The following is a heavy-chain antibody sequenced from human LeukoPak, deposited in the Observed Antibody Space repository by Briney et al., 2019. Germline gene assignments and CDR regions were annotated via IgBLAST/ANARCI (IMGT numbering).Heavy chain of an antibody. CDR2: ISYDGSNK. J-gene: IGHJ4*02. D-gene: IGHD1-26*01. V-gene: IGHV3-30*03. Sequence: GGSLRLSCAASGFTFNSYGMSWVRQAPGKGLEWVAVISYDGSNKYYADSVKGRFTISRDNSKNTLYLQMNSLRAEDTAVYYCARDSGSYYFDYWGQGTLVTVSS. CDR3: ARDSGSYYFDY. CDR1: GFTFNSYG.